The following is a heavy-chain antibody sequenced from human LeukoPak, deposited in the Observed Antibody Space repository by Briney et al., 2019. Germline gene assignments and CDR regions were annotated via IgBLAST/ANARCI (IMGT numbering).Heavy chain of an antibody. D-gene: IGHD1-26*01. CDR1: GFTFSSYS. J-gene: IGHJ4*02. V-gene: IGHV3-48*02. CDR2: ITASGTAM. CDR3: ASRGSYGFNY. Sequence: GGSLRLSCAASGFTFSSYSMNWVRQAPGKGLEWVSHITASGTAMFYADSVKGRFTIPRDNAKNSLYLQMNSLRDEDTAVYYCASRGSYGFNYGGQGPRATVSS.